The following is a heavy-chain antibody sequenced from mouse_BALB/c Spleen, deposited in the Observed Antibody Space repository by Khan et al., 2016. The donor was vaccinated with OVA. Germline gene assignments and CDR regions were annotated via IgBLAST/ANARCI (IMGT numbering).Heavy chain of an antibody. CDR3: ERHEGSYGNGEGEY. D-gene: IGHD2-1*01. V-gene: IGHV5-9-1*01. CDR1: GFSFSRYS. Sequence: DVMLVESGGDLVRPGGSLKLSCAASGFSFSRYSMSWVRRTPEKRLEWVATISSGGTYTYYSDRVKGRFTISSDNANNTLFLQMSSLRSEDTAIFYCERHEGSYGNGEGEYWGQGTSVTVSS. J-gene: IGHJ4*01. CDR2: ISSGGTYT.